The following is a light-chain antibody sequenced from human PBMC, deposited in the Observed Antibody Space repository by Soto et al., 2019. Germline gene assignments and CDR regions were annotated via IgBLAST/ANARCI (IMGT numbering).Light chain of an antibody. CDR1: SSDVGDYNY. J-gene: IGLJ1*01. V-gene: IGLV2-14*01. CDR3: SSYTSSSTPYV. CDR2: DVS. Sequence: QSALTQPASVSGSPGQSITISCTGTSSDVGDYNYVSWYQQHPGKAPKFLIYDVSNRPSGVSNRFSGSKSGNTASLTISGPQAEDEANYYCSSYTSSSTPYVFGTGTKLTVL.